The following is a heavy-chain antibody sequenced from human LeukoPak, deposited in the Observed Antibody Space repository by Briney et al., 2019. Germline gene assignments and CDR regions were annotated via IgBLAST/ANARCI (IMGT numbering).Heavy chain of an antibody. CDR3: ATYSSSNGREFQY. CDR1: GFTFSNYW. J-gene: IGHJ1*01. D-gene: IGHD2-2*01. CDR2: IQQHGSET. Sequence: PGRSLRLSCEGSGFTFSNYWMSWVRQAPGKGLEWVANIQQHGSETYYGGSVKGRFTISRDNAKNSLYLQMNSLRAEDTAVYYCATYSSSNGREFQYWGQGTLVTVSS. V-gene: IGHV3-7*01.